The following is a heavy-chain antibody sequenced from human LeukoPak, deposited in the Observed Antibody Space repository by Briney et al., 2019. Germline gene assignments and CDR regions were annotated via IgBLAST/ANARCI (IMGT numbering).Heavy chain of an antibody. CDR2: IRYDGSNK. J-gene: IGHJ4*02. Sequence: GGSLRLSCAASGFTFSSYGMHWVRQAPGKGLEWVAFIRYDGSNKYYADSVKGRFTISRDDSKNTLYLQMNSLRAEDTAVYYCAKDCDPYDYGSGSYYNGVFDYWGQGTLVTVSS. CDR1: GFTFSSYG. D-gene: IGHD3-10*01. CDR3: AKDCDPYDYGSGSYYNGVFDY. V-gene: IGHV3-30*02.